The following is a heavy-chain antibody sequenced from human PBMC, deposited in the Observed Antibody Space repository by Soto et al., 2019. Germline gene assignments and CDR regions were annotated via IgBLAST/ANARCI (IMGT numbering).Heavy chain of an antibody. V-gene: IGHV4-4*07. D-gene: IGHD3-10*01. CDR2: IHGSGST. CDR1: GGSISDNY. Sequence: SETLSLTCTVSGGSISDNYWTWIRQAAGKGLEWIGRIHGSGSTSYNPSLKTRLTMSVDTSNKQISLRLRSVTAADTAVYYCARDFQSATMNRGVPLVYHSFDPWGHGTLVTSPQ. CDR3: ARDFQSATMNRGVPLVYHSFDP. J-gene: IGHJ5*02.